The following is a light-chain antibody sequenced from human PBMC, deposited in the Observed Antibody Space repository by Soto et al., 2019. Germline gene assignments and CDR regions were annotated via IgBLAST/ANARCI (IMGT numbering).Light chain of an antibody. CDR3: QQYISSPRT. J-gene: IGKJ1*01. CDR1: QTVSSSY. CDR2: GAS. V-gene: IGKV3-20*01. Sequence: EIVLTQSPGTLSLSPGERATLSCRASQTVSSSYLAWYQQKPGQAPRLLIYGASSRATGIPDRFSGSGSGTDFTLTISRLEPEDFAVYYCQQYISSPRTFGQGTKVDSK.